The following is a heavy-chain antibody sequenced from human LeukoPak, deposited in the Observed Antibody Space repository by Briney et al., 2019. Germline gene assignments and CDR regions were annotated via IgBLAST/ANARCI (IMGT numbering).Heavy chain of an antibody. Sequence: ASVKLSCKASGYTFTSYYMHWVRQAPGQGLEWMGIINPSGGSTSYAQKFQGRVTMTRDTSTSTVYMELSSLRSEDTAVYYCATGFWSGYFGPYYYYYGMDVWGQGTTVTVSS. CDR1: GYTFTSYY. J-gene: IGHJ6*02. V-gene: IGHV1-46*01. CDR2: INPSGGST. D-gene: IGHD3-3*01. CDR3: ATGFWSGYFGPYYYYYGMDV.